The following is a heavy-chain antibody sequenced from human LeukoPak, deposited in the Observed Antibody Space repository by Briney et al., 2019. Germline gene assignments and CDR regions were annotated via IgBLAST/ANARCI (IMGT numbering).Heavy chain of an antibody. CDR2: IWYDGSNK. Sequence: GRSLRPSCAASGFTFSSYGMHWVRQAPGKGLEWVAVIWYDGSNKYYADSVKGRFTISRDNSKNTLYLQMNSLRAEDTAVYYCARGYCSSTSCYPPESSSRYMDVWGKGTTVTVSS. CDR1: GFTFSSYG. J-gene: IGHJ6*03. CDR3: ARGYCSSTSCYPPESSSRYMDV. D-gene: IGHD2-2*01. V-gene: IGHV3-33*01.